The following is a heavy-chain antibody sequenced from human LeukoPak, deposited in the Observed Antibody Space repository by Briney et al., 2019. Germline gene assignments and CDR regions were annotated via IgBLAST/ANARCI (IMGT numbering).Heavy chain of an antibody. CDR1: GYTFTSYD. V-gene: IGHV1-8*03. CDR3: ARGTTIFWEPRGGYMDV. CDR2: MNPNSGNT. J-gene: IGHJ6*03. Sequence: AASVKVSCKASGYTFTSYDINWVRQATGQGLEWMGWMNPNSGNTGYAQKFQGRVTITRNTSISTAYMELSSLRSEDTAVYYCARGTTIFWEPRGGYMDVWGKGTTVTVSS. D-gene: IGHD3-9*01.